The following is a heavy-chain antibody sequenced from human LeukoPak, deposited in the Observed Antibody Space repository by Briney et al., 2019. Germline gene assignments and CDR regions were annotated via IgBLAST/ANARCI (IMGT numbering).Heavy chain of an antibody. CDR2: ISYDGSNK. V-gene: IGHV3-30*03. CDR3: ALRGDGYSSFDY. CDR1: GFTFSSYG. J-gene: IGHJ4*02. D-gene: IGHD5-24*01. Sequence: GGSLRLSCAASGFTFSSYGMHWVRQAPGKGLEWVAVISYDGSNKYYADSVKGRFTISRDNSKNTLYLQMNSLRAEDTAVYYCALRGDGYSSFDYWGQGTLVTVSS.